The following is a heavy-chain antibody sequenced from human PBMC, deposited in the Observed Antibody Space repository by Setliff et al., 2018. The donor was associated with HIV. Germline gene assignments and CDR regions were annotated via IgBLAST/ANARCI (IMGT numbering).Heavy chain of an antibody. D-gene: IGHD2-15*01. CDR2: INAGNGNT. V-gene: IGHV1-3*01. J-gene: IGHJ6*02. Sequence: ASVKVSCKASGYTFTSYAMHWVRQAPGQRLEWMGWINAGNGNTKYSQKFQGRVTITRDTSASTAYMELSSLRSEDTAVYYCAREFRIYYGMDVWGQGTTVTVSS. CDR1: GYTFTSYA. CDR3: AREFRIYYGMDV.